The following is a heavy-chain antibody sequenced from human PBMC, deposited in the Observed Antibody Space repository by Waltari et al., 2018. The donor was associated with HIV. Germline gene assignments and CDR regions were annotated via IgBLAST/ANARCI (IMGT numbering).Heavy chain of an antibody. CDR2: INSEGTST. CDR1: GFTFSSYW. D-gene: IGHD4-17*01. Sequence: EVQLVESGGGLVKPGGSLRLSCAASGFTFSSYWMHWVRQVPGKGLVGVSRINSEGTSTNYADSVKGRFTISRDNPKNTLYLQLSNLRVEDTAVYYCTRPQAYGGNPFDYWGQGTLVTVSS. V-gene: IGHV3-74*01. J-gene: IGHJ4*02. CDR3: TRPQAYGGNPFDY.